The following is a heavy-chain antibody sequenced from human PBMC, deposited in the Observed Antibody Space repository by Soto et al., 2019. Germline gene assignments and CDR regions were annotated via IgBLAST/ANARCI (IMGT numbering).Heavy chain of an antibody. CDR3: ASSKPYSSSWSPNYYYYGMDV. Sequence: ASVKVSCKASGYTFTSYGISWVRQAPGQELEWMGWISAYNGNTNYAQKLQGRVTMTTDTSTSTAYMELRSLRSDDTAVYYCASSKPYSSSWSPNYYYYGMDVWGQGTTVTVSS. D-gene: IGHD6-13*01. J-gene: IGHJ6*02. V-gene: IGHV1-18*01. CDR2: ISAYNGNT. CDR1: GYTFTSYG.